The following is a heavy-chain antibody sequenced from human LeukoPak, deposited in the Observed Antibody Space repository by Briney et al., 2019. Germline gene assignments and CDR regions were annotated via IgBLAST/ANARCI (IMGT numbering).Heavy chain of an antibody. V-gene: IGHV7-4-1*01. J-gene: IGHJ5*02. CDR3: AREYCSGGSCYSMFDP. Sequence: ASVKVSCKASGYTFTSYAMNWLRQAPGQGLEWMGWINTNTGNPTYAQGFTGRFVFSLDTSVSTAYLQICSLQAEDTAVYYCAREYCSGGSCYSMFDPWGQGTLVTVSS. CDR1: GYTFTSYA. CDR2: INTNTGNP. D-gene: IGHD2-15*01.